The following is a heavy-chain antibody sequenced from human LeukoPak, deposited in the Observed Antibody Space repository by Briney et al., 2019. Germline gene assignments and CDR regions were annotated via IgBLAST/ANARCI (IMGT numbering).Heavy chain of an antibody. CDR1: GGSFSGYY. CDR3: ARRASKRFNWYFDL. V-gene: IGHV4-34*01. J-gene: IGHJ2*01. CDR2: INHSGST. D-gene: IGHD5-24*01. Sequence: SETLSLSCAVYGGSFSGYYWSWIRQPPGKGLEWIGEINHSGSTNYNPSLKSRVTISVDTSKNQFSLKLSSVTAADTAVYYCARRASKRFNWYFDLWGRGTLVTVSS.